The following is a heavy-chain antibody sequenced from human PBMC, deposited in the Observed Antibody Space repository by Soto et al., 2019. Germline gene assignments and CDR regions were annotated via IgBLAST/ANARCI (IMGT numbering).Heavy chain of an antibody. V-gene: IGHV3-15*07. J-gene: IGHJ6*02. CDR1: GFTFSNAW. D-gene: IGHD3-10*01. Sequence: EVQLVESGGGLVKPGGSLRLSWAASGFTFSNAWLNWVRQAPGKGLEWVGRIKSKTDGGTTDYAAPVKGRFTISRDDSKNTRYLQMNSLKTEDTAVYYCTTDTAKLRGGMDVWGQGTTVTVSS. CDR2: IKSKTDGGTT. CDR3: TTDTAKLRGGMDV.